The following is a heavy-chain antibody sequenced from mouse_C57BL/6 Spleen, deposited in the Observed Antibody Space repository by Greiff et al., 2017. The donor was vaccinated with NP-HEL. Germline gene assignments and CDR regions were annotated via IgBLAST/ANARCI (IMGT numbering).Heavy chain of an antibody. CDR1: GYTFTGYW. CDR2: ILPGSGST. Sequence: QVQLQQSGAELMKPGASVKLSCKATGYTFTGYWIEWVKQRPGHGLEWIGEILPGSGSTNYNEKFKGKATFTADTSSNTAYMQLSSLTTEDSAIYYCARERYYYGSSYDWYFDVWGTRTTVTVSS. CDR3: ARERYYYGSSYDWYFDV. D-gene: IGHD1-1*01. V-gene: IGHV1-9*01. J-gene: IGHJ1*03.